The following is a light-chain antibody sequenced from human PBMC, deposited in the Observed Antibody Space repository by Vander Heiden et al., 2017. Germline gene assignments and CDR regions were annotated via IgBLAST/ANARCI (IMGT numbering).Light chain of an antibody. CDR2: GNS. V-gene: IGLV1-40*01. CDR3: QSYDSSLSGGV. Sequence: QSVLTQPPSVSGAPGQRVTISCTGSSSNIGAGYDVHWYQQLPGTAPKLLIYGNSNRPSGVPDRFSGSKSGTSASLAITGLQAEDEADYYCQSYDSSLSGGVFGGGTKLNGL. CDR1: SSNIGAGYD. J-gene: IGLJ2*01.